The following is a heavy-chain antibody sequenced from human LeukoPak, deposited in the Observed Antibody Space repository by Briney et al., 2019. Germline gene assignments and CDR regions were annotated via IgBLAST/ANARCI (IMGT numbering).Heavy chain of an antibody. J-gene: IGHJ4*02. V-gene: IGHV1-2*02. D-gene: IGHD3-16*01. Sequence: ASVKVSCKASGYTFTGYYMHWVRQAPGQGLEWMGWINPNSGGTNYAQKFQGRITMTRGTSISTAYMELSRLRSDDTAVYYCARGIMITFGGVDFDYWGQGTLVTVSS. CDR1: GYTFTGYY. CDR2: INPNSGGT. CDR3: ARGIMITFGGVDFDY.